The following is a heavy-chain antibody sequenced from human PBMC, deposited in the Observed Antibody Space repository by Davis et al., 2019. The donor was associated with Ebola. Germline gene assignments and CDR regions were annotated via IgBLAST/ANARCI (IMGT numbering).Heavy chain of an antibody. CDR1: GYTFTSYG. CDR3: ARGAWGFDP. D-gene: IGHD7-27*01. J-gene: IGHJ5*02. CDR2: IIPIFGTA. Sequence: SVKVSCKASGYTFTSYGISWVRQAPGQGLEWMGGIIPIFGTANYAQKFQGRVTITADESTSTAYMELRSLRSDDTAVYYCARGAWGFDPWGQGTLVTVSS. V-gene: IGHV1-69*13.